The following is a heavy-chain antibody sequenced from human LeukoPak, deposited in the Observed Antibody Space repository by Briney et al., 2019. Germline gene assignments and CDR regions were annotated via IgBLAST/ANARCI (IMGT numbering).Heavy chain of an antibody. CDR1: GGPISRGSYY. D-gene: IGHD3-3*01. CDR2: IDTSGST. V-gene: IGHV4-61*02. CDR3: AREVRFLEWSAPYYYYMDV. Sequence: SQTLYITRTDYGGPISRGSYYASWIRQPAGKGLEWIGRIDTSGSTNYNPSLKNRGTISVDTSENQFSLKLSSVTAADTAVYYCAREVRFLEWSAPYYYYMDVWGKGTTVTVSS. J-gene: IGHJ6*03.